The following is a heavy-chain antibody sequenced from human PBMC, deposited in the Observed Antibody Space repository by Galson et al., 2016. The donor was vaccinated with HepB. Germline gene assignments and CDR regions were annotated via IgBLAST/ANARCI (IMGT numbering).Heavy chain of an antibody. Sequence: TLSLTCTVSGGSISSGGYYWSWIRQHPGQGLEWIGYIYHSGSTYYNPSLKSRVTISVDTSKNQFSLKLSSVTAADTAVYFCARDRIMGSGSFGYWGQGTLVTVAS. D-gene: IGHD3-10*01. V-gene: IGHV4-31*03. CDR1: GGSISSGGYY. CDR2: IYHSGST. CDR3: ARDRIMGSGSFGY. J-gene: IGHJ4*02.